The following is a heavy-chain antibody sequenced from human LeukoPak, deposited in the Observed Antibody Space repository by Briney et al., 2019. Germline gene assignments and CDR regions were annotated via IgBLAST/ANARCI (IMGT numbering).Heavy chain of an antibody. J-gene: IGHJ5*02. V-gene: IGHV4-39*01. CDR2: IYYSGST. CDR3: ARAKNLDP. CDR1: GGSISSSSYY. Sequence: SETLSLTCTVSGGSISSSSYYWGWIRQPPGKGLEWIGSIYYSGSTYYNPSLKSRVTISVDTSKNQFSLKLSSVTAADTAVYYCARAKNLDPWGQGTLVTVSS.